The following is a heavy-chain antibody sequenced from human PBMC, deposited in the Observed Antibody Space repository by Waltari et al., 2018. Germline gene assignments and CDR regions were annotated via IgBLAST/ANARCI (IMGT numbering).Heavy chain of an antibody. CDR2: IYPGDSDT. D-gene: IGHD3-10*02. Sequence: EVQLVQSGAAVKKTGESLKISGKGSGYSFTSHWMGWVSQMPGKGLEWMGIIYPGDSDTRYSPSFHGQVTISSDKSISTAYLQWSSLKASDTAMYYCARHVRQYDAFDIWGQGTMVTVSS. CDR1: GYSFTSHW. V-gene: IGHV5-51*01. CDR3: ARHVRQYDAFDI. J-gene: IGHJ3*02.